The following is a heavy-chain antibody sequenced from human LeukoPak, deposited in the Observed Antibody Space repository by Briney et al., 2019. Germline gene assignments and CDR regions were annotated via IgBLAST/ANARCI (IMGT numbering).Heavy chain of an antibody. CDR1: GFTFSSHL. CDR3: ARFRGYSYGSASYYYGMDV. CDR2: ISSDGSYT. Sequence: GGSLRLSCAASGFTFSSHLMHWVRQAPGKGLVWVSRISSDGSYTNYAGSVKGRFTISRENAKNSLYLQMNSLRAGDTAVYYCARFRGYSYGSASYYYGMDVWGQGTTVTVSS. D-gene: IGHD5-18*01. J-gene: IGHJ6*02. V-gene: IGHV3-74*01.